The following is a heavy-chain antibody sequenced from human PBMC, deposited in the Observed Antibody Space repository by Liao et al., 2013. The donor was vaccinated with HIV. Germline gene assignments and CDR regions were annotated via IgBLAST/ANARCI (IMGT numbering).Heavy chain of an antibody. D-gene: IGHD1-26*01. CDR3: ARVRAIVGAIHSQKLYYFYMDV. V-gene: IGHV4-61*02. J-gene: IGHJ6*03. CDR1: GGSISSGSYY. Sequence: QVQLQESGPGLVKPSQTLSLTCTVSGGSISSGSYYWSWIRQPAGKGLEWIGRIYTSGSTNYNPSLKSRVTISVDTSKNQFSLKLSSVTAADTAVYYCARVRAIVGAIHSQKLYYFYMDVWGKGTTVTVSS. CDR2: IYTSGST.